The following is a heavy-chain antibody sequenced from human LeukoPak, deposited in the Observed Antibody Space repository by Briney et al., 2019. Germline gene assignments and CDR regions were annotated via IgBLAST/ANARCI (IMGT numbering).Heavy chain of an antibody. V-gene: IGHV3-30-3*01. Sequence: PGGSLRLSCAASGFTFSSYAMSWARQAPGKGLEWVAVISYDGSNKYYADSVKGRFTISRDNSKNTLYLQMNSLRAEDTAVYYCARALNDYSNPIDYWGQGTLVTVSS. J-gene: IGHJ4*02. D-gene: IGHD4-11*01. CDR2: ISYDGSNK. CDR3: ARALNDYSNPIDY. CDR1: GFTFSSYA.